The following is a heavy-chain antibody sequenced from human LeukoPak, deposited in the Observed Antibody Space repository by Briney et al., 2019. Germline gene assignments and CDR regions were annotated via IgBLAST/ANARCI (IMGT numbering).Heavy chain of an antibody. D-gene: IGHD5/OR15-5a*01. J-gene: IGHJ4*02. Sequence: SETLSLTCTVSGGSISSSSYYWGWIRQPPGKGLEWVGSIYYSGSTYYNPSLKSRVTISVDTSKNQFSLKLSSVTAADTAVYYCARAYMSTAPYFDYWGQGTLVTVSS. CDR2: IYYSGST. V-gene: IGHV4-39*07. CDR1: GGSISSSSYY. CDR3: ARAYMSTAPYFDY.